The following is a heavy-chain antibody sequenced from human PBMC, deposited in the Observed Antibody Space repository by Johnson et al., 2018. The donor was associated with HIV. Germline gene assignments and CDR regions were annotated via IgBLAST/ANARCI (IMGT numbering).Heavy chain of an antibody. D-gene: IGHD2-15*01. CDR1: RFTFSSYG. CDR2: IRNDGSNK. J-gene: IGHJ3*02. V-gene: IGHV3-30*02. CDR3: ARDHLRRSHAFDI. Sequence: QVQLVESGGGVVQPGGSLRLSCEASRFTFSSYGMHWVRHAPGKGLEWVAFIRNDGSNKYYADSVKGRFTISRDNSKNTLYLQMNSLRAEDTAVYYCARDHLRRSHAFDIWGQGTMVTVSS.